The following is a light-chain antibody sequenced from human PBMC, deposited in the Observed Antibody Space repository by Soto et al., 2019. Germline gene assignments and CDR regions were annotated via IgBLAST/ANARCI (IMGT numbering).Light chain of an antibody. Sequence: QSALTQPASVSGSPGQSITISCTGTSSDIGGYNYVSWYQQYPGKAPNLIIYEVTNRPSGISYRFSGSKSGNTASLTISGLQVEDEADYYCSSFGSGGTRVLFGGGTKLTVL. V-gene: IGLV2-14*01. CDR3: SSFGSGGTRVL. CDR2: EVT. CDR1: SSDIGGYNY. J-gene: IGLJ2*01.